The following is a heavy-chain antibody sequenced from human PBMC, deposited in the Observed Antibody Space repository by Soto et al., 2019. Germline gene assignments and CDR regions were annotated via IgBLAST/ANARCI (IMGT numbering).Heavy chain of an antibody. V-gene: IGHV3-20*04. CDR3: ARETSEIMGLNWFDP. D-gene: IGHD2-8*01. CDR2: IHWNGGST. CDR1: GFTLDDYG. J-gene: IGHJ5*02. Sequence: EVQLVESGGGVVRPGGSLRLSCAASGFTLDDYGMSWVRQAPGKGLEWVSGIHWNGGSTCYADSVKGRFTIARDNAKNSLYLQMNSLRAEDTALYYCARETSEIMGLNWFDPWGQGTLVTVSS.